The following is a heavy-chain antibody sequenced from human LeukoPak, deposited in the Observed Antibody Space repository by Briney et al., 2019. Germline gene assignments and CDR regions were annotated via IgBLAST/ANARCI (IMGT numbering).Heavy chain of an antibody. D-gene: IGHD6-13*01. J-gene: IGHJ3*02. Sequence: SGPTLVKPTQTLTLTCTFSGFSLSTSGVGVGWIRQPPGKALEWLALIYWDDDKRYSPSLKSRLTITKDTSKNQVVLTMTNMDPVDTATYYCAHMRQQLVRDNAFDIWGQGTMVTVSS. CDR1: GFSLSTSGVG. CDR3: AHMRQQLVRDNAFDI. CDR2: IYWDDDK. V-gene: IGHV2-5*02.